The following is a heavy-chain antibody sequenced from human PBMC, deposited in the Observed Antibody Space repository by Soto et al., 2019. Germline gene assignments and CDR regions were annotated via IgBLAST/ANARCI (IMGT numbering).Heavy chain of an antibody. J-gene: IGHJ3*02. D-gene: IGHD3-22*01. CDR3: ARAEYYDSSGYFDI. V-gene: IGHV3-7*01. CDR1: GFTFSSYW. CDR2: IKQDGSEK. Sequence: GGSLRLSCAASGFTFSSYWMSWVRQAPGKGLEWVANIKQDGSEKYYVDSVKGQFTISRDNAKNSLYLQMNSLRAEDTAVYYCARAEYYDSSGYFDIWGQGTMVTVSS.